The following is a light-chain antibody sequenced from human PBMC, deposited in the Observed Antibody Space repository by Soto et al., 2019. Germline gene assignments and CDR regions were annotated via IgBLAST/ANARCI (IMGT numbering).Light chain of an antibody. V-gene: IGKV3-20*01. CDR2: AAS. CDR1: QNVNSAS. Sequence: EIVLTQSPGALSLSPGERVTLSCRASQNVNSASLSWYQQKPGQAPRLLIYAASSRATDIPDRFSGSGSGTDFTLTIDRLEPEDFAVYFCQQFDGSSWTFGQGTKVEIK. J-gene: IGKJ1*01. CDR3: QQFDGSSWT.